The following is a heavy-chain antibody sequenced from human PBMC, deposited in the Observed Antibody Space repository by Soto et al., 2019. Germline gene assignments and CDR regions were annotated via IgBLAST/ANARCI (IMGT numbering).Heavy chain of an antibody. D-gene: IGHD3-10*01. CDR3: ARANEGGPRGYNWFDP. V-gene: IGHV1-18*01. Sequence: ASVKVSCKASGYTLTSYGISWVRQAPGQGLEWMGWISAYNGNTNYAQKLQGRVTMTTDTSTSTAYMELRSLRSDDTAVYYCARANEGGPRGYNWFDPWGQGTLVTVSS. J-gene: IGHJ5*02. CDR1: GYTLTSYG. CDR2: ISAYNGNT.